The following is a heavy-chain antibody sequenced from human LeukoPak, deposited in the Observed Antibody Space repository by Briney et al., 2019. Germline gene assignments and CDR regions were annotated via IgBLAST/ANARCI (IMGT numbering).Heavy chain of an antibody. D-gene: IGHD3-22*01. J-gene: IGHJ3*02. V-gene: IGHV1-46*01. CDR2: INPSGGST. CDR3: ARDSPGYYDSSGPIDAFDI. Sequence: ASVKVSCKASGYTFTSYYMHWVRQAPGQGLEWMGIINPSGGSTSYAQKFQGRVTMTRDMSTSTVYMELSSLRSEDTAVYYCARDSPGYYDSSGPIDAFDIWGQGTMVTVSS. CDR1: GYTFTSYY.